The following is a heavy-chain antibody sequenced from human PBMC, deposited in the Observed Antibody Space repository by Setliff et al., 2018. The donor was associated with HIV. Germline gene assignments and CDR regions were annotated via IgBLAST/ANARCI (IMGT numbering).Heavy chain of an antibody. D-gene: IGHD6-13*01. Sequence: GASVKVSCKTSGYTFSSYDLSWVRQAPGQGLEWMGWISTYNGNTNYAQKLQGRVTMTTDTSTSTAYMELRSLRSDDSAVYYCARVPVSSYYYYMDVWGKGTTVTVSS. J-gene: IGHJ6*03. CDR2: ISTYNGNT. V-gene: IGHV1-18*01. CDR1: GYTFSSYD. CDR3: ARVPVSSYYYYMDV.